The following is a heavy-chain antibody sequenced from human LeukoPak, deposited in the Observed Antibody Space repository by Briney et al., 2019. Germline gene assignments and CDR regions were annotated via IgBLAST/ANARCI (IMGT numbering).Heavy chain of an antibody. CDR2: IIPIFGTA. CDR3: ARQSSGSYVWFDP. CDR1: GGTFSSYA. D-gene: IGHD3-10*01. J-gene: IGHJ5*02. Sequence: SGKVSCKASGGTFSSYAISWVRQAPGQGLEWMGGIIPIFGTANYAQKFQGRVTITAGESTSTAYMELSSLRSEDTAVYYCARQSSGSYVWFDPWGQGTLVTVSS. V-gene: IGHV1-69*13.